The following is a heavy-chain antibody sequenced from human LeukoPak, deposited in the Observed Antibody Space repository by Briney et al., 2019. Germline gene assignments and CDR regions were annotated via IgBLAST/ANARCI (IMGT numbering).Heavy chain of an antibody. V-gene: IGHV1-18*01. CDR2: ISAYNGNT. CDR3: ARVGTYYDFWSGYYKGGPFDY. CDR1: GYTFTSYG. D-gene: IGHD3-3*01. J-gene: IGHJ4*02. Sequence: ASVKVSCKASGYTFTSYGISWVRQAPGQGLEWMGWISAYNGNTNYAQKLQGRVTMTTDTSTSRAYMELRSLRSDDTAVYYCARVGTYYDFWSGYYKGGPFDYWGQGTLVTVSS.